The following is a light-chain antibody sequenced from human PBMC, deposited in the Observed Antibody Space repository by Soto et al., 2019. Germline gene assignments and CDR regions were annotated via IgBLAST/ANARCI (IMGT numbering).Light chain of an antibody. CDR3: QQANSFPLT. Sequence: DIKMIQSASAVVPSVGAIITSICRAGQGISTWLAWYQQKPGKAPSLLIFGASSLHSGIPSRFSGSGAGTDFTLTISRLQPEDFATYYCQQANSFPLTVGGGTQVDIK. CDR1: QGISTW. J-gene: IGKJ4*01. CDR2: GAS. V-gene: IGKV1-12*01.